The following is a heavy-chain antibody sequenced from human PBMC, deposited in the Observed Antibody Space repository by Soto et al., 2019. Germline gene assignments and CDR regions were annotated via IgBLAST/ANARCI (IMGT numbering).Heavy chain of an antibody. J-gene: IGHJ4*02. CDR3: ARDGNFDWFYDY. D-gene: IGHD3-9*01. V-gene: IGHV1-46*01. Sequence: ASVKVSCKASGYTFTSYYMHWVRQAPGQGLEWMGIINPSGGNTNYEQKLQGRVTMTTDTSTSTAYMELRSLRSDDTAVYYCARDGNFDWFYDYWGQGTLVTVSS. CDR2: INPSGGNT. CDR1: GYTFTSYY.